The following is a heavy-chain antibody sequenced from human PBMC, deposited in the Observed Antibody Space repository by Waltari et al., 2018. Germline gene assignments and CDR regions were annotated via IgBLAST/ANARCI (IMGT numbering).Heavy chain of an antibody. J-gene: IGHJ6*02. D-gene: IGHD1-26*01. CDR3: AAEKWERQGGYYYFGMDV. V-gene: IGHV1-8*01. CDR2: MNPKRSTQ. CDR1: GDTFTSCD. Sequence: QVQLVQSGAEVKKPGASVKVSCKASGDTFTSCDINWVRQASGQGLGWMGWMNPKRSTQNYAKKFLGRVTMTMDISVNTAFMELSSLTSEDTAVYYCAAEKWERQGGYYYFGMDVWGQGTTVTVSS.